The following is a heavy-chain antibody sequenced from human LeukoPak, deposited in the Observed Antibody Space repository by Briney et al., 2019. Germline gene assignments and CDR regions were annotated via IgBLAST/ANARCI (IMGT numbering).Heavy chain of an antibody. Sequence: GPSVKVSCKASGYTFTSYDINWVRQATGQGLEWMGWMNPNSGNTGYAQKFQGRVTMTRNTSISTAYMELSSLRSEDTAVYYCARGQQLHFTLNWFDPWGQGTLVTVSS. CDR1: GYTFTSYD. D-gene: IGHD6-13*01. CDR3: ARGQQLHFTLNWFDP. V-gene: IGHV1-8*01. CDR2: MNPNSGNT. J-gene: IGHJ5*02.